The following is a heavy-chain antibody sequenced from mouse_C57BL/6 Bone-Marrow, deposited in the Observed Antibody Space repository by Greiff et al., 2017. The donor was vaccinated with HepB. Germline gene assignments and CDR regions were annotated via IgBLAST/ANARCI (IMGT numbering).Heavy chain of an antibody. CDR2: IYPGSGNT. Sequence: VQLQQSGPELVKPGASVKISCKASGYSFTSYYIHWVKQRPGQGLEWIGWIYPGSGNTKYNEKFKGKATLTADTSSSTAYMQLSSLTSEDSAVYYCARGIYGNLSGGWGQGTTLTVSS. CDR3: ARGIYGNLSGG. V-gene: IGHV1-66*01. J-gene: IGHJ2*01. CDR1: GYSFTSYY. D-gene: IGHD2-1*01.